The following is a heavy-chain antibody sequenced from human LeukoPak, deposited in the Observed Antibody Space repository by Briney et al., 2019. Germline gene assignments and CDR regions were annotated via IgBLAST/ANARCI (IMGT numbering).Heavy chain of an antibody. CDR2: IYSGGST. D-gene: IGHD6-19*01. V-gene: IGHV3-53*01. J-gene: IGHJ4*02. CDR3: ATGTSGWSPAPFDY. Sequence: GGSLRLSCAASGFTVSSNYMSWVRQAPGKGLEWASVIYSGGSTYYADSVKGRFTISRDNSKNTLYLQMNSLRAEDTAVYYCATGTSGWSPAPFDYWGQGTLVTVSS. CDR1: GFTVSSNY.